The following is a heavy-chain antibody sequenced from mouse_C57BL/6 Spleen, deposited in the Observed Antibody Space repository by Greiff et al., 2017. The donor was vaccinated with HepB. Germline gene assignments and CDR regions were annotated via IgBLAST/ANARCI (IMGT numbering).Heavy chain of an antibody. V-gene: IGHV7-3*01. CDR1: GFTFTDYY. Sequence: EVQGVESGGGLVQPGGSLSLSCAASGFTFTDYYMSWVRQPPGKALEWLGFIRNKANGYTTEYSASVKGRFTISRDNSQSILYRQMNALRAEDSATYYCARYETTVVATNLYFDVWGTGTTVTVSS. D-gene: IGHD1-1*01. CDR2: IRNKANGYTT. J-gene: IGHJ1*03. CDR3: ARYETTVVATNLYFDV.